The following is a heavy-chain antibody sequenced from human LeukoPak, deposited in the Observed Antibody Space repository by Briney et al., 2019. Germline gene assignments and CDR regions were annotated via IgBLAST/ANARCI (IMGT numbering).Heavy chain of an antibody. CDR2: ICHSGTT. J-gene: IGHJ4*02. CDR3: ARVDSGTYYMPFDY. V-gene: IGHV4-59*01. Sequence: TSETLSLTCTVSGGSLIPYYWSWIRQPPGKGLEWIGYICHSGTTNYSPPLKGRATLSVDTSKNQISLRLSSVTAADTAVYFCARVDSGTYYMPFDYWGQGSLVTVSS. CDR1: GGSLIPYY. D-gene: IGHD1-26*01.